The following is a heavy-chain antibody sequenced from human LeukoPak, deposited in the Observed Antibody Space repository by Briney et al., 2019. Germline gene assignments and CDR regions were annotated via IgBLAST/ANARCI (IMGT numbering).Heavy chain of an antibody. CDR1: GYTFTSYG. J-gene: IGHJ5*02. V-gene: IGHV1-18*04. CDR3: ARDQEYYYGSGSYNPNWFDP. Sequence: ASVKLSCKASGYTFTSYGISWGRQAPGQGLEWMGWSSAYNGNTDYAQKLKGRVTMTTDTSTSTAYMELRSLRSDDTAVYYCARDQEYYYGSGSYNPNWFDPWGQGTLVTVSS. CDR2: SSAYNGNT. D-gene: IGHD3-10*01.